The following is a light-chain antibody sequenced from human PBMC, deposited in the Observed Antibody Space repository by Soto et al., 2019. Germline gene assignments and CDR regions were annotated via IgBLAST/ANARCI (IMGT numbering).Light chain of an antibody. J-gene: IGLJ3*02. CDR3: GAWDSSLTAGV. CDR1: SSNIGKNY. CDR2: DND. V-gene: IGLV1-51*01. Sequence: QSVLTQPPSVSAAPGQKVTISCSGSSSNIGKNYVSWYQQFPGTAPKLLIYDNDKRPSGIPDRFSGSKSGTSATLAIAGLQTGDEADYYCGAWDSSLTAGVFGGGTKLTVL.